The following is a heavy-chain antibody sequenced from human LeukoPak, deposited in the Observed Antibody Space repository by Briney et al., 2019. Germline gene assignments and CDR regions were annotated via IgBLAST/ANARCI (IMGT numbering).Heavy chain of an antibody. V-gene: IGHV3-74*01. CDR1: GFTFSTTW. CDR3: ARDWFYCTDY. J-gene: IGHJ4*02. Sequence: GRSLRLSCAASGFTFSTTWMHWVRQAPGKGLVWVSRIKSDGSGTSYADSVKGRFTISRDNAKNTLYLQMNSLRDEDTAVYYCARDWFYCTDYWGQGTLVTVSS. D-gene: IGHD2-21*02. CDR2: IKSDGSGT.